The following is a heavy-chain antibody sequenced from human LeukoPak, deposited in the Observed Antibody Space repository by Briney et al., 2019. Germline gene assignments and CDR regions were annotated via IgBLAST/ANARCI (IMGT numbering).Heavy chain of an antibody. V-gene: IGHV4-30-4*01. CDR2: IYYSGNT. CDR3: ARDGLYDSNAFDI. Sequence: SETLSLTCTVSGGSISGGNYYSSWIRQPPGKGLEWIGYIYYSGNTYYNPSLKSRVTISVDTSENRLSLKLSSVTAADTAVYYCARDGLYDSNAFDIWGQGTKVTVSS. D-gene: IGHD3-22*01. J-gene: IGHJ3*02. CDR1: GGSISGGNYY.